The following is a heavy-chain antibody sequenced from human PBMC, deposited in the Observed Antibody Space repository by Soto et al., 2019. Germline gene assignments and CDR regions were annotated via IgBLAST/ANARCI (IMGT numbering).Heavy chain of an antibody. D-gene: IGHD6-19*01. V-gene: IGHV1-18*01. J-gene: IGHJ6*02. CDR2: ISPYSGNT. Sequence: ASVKVSCKASGYIFVNYGIAWVRHAPGQGLEWMGWISPYSGNTHYASKVQGRVTVTRDTSTSTVYMELSSLRSEDTAVYYCARDYAPVAGTHYYGMDVWGQGTTVTVSS. CDR1: GYIFVNYG. CDR3: ARDYAPVAGTHYYGMDV.